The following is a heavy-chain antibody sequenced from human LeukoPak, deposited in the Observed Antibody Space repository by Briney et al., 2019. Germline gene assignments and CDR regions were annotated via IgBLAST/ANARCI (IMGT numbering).Heavy chain of an antibody. D-gene: IGHD6-13*01. CDR2: IGVGSNYI. CDR1: GGSISGSSYY. CDR3: ARDRSSSERAYDI. V-gene: IGHV3-11*06. J-gene: IGHJ3*02. Sequence: LSLTCTASGGSISGSSYYWGWIRQPPGKGLEWVSFIGVGSNYINYADSVKGRFTISRDNAENSLYLQMNSLRVEDTAIYHCARDRSSSERAYDIWGQGTMVTVS.